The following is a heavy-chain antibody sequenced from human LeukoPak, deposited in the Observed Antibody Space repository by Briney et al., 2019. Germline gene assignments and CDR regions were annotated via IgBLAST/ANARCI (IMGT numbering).Heavy chain of an antibody. CDR1: GFTFSNYG. V-gene: IGHV3-23*01. J-gene: IGHJ4*02. CDR3: AKDMYYDSSGPVFDY. CDR2: ISGSGGNT. D-gene: IGHD3-22*01. Sequence: GGSLRLSCAASGFTFSNYGMNWVRQVPGKGLEWVSTISGSGGNTYYADSVKGRFTISRDTSKNTLYLQMNSPRAEDTAVYYCAKDMYYDSSGPVFDYWGQGTLVTVSS.